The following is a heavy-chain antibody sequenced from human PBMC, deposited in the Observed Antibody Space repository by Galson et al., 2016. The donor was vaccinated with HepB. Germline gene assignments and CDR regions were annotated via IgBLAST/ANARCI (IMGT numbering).Heavy chain of an antibody. J-gene: IGHJ4*02. Sequence: SVKVSCKAPGYIFTNYAMHWVRQAPGQRLEWMGWINPGNGDTKYSQKFQGRVTISRDTSASTAYMELSSLISEDTAVYYCAREGSYYTLDYWGQGTLVTVSS. CDR2: INPGNGDT. V-gene: IGHV1-3*01. CDR1: GYIFTNYA. D-gene: IGHD1-26*01. CDR3: AREGSYYTLDY.